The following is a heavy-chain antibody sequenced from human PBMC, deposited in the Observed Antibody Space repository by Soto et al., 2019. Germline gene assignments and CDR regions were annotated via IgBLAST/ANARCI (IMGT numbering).Heavy chain of an antibody. D-gene: IGHD1-26*01. J-gene: IGHJ4*02. CDR3: GRGRSGQIVVFY. CDR2: IGPESGAT. V-gene: IGHV1-2*02. CDR1: GYTFTGHY. Sequence: ASVKVSCKASGYTFTGHYIHWVRQAPQQGPEWMGEIGPESGATRYAQKFRGRVTMTMDTSITTVYMELRNLSPDDTAVYYCGRGRSGQIVVFYWGQGXPVTVYS.